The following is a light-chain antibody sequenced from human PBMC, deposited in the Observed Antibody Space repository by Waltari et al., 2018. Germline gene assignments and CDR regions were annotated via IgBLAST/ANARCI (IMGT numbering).Light chain of an antibody. V-gene: IGLV2-23*02. CDR3: CSYGGSSSFVI. Sequence: QSALTHPASVSGSPGQSITISCTRTSSDVGVYTHVSWYQQHPNKAPKLMIFEVARRSSGLSSRFSGSKSGNTASLTISGLQAEDEADYYCCSYGGSSSFVIFGGGTKLTVL. CDR1: SSDVGVYTH. CDR2: EVA. J-gene: IGLJ2*01.